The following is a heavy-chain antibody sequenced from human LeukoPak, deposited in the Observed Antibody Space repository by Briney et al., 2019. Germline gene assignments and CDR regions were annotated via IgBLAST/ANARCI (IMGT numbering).Heavy chain of an antibody. CDR2: INHSGST. Sequence: SETLSLTCAVYGGSFSGYYWSWIRQPPGKGLEWIGEINHSGSTNYNPSLKSRVTISVDTSKNQFSLKPSSVTAADTAVYYCARGIIGSTRSWGQGTLVTVSS. V-gene: IGHV4-34*01. D-gene: IGHD1-26*01. J-gene: IGHJ4*02. CDR3: ARGIIGSTRS. CDR1: GGSFSGYY.